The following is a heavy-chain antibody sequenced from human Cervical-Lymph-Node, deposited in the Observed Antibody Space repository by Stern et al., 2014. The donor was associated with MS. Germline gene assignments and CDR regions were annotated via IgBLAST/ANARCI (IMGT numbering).Heavy chain of an antibody. CDR1: GYTFTGYY. V-gene: IGHV1-46*01. CDR3: ARGPNFWSGYQDY. Sequence: QVQLVQSGAEVKKPGASVQVSCKASGYTFTGYYMHWVRQALGQGLEWMGSINPGVLGTTYAQKVQGRVTITRDTSTSTVYMELSSLRSDDTAVYYCARGPNFWSGYQDYWGQGTLVTVSS. CDR2: INPGVLGT. J-gene: IGHJ4*02. D-gene: IGHD3-3*01.